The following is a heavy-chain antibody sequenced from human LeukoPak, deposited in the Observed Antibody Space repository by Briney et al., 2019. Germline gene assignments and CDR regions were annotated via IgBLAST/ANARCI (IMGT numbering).Heavy chain of an antibody. CDR2: IYHSGTT. CDR3: ARFTGYCSGTSCYPNAFDI. CDR1: GGSIRSYY. D-gene: IGHD2-2*01. Sequence: SETLSLTCTVSGGSIRSYYWSWIRQPPGKGLEWIAYIYHSGTTYYNPSLKSRATISVDTSKNQFSLKLSSVTAADTAVFYCARFTGYCSGTSCYPNAFDIWGQGTMVTVSS. V-gene: IGHV4-59*08. J-gene: IGHJ3*02.